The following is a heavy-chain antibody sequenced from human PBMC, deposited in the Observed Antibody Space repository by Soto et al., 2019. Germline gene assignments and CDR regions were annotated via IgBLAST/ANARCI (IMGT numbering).Heavy chain of an antibody. D-gene: IGHD6-13*01. V-gene: IGHV3-23*01. CDR1: GFTFSSYA. J-gene: IGHJ4*02. Sequence: LRLSCAASGFTFSSYAMSWVRQAPGKGLEWVSAISGSGGSTCYAASVKGRFTISRDNSKNTLYLQMNSLRAEDTAVYFCAKDHSSSWYYFDYWGQGTLVTVSS. CDR2: ISGSGGST. CDR3: AKDHSSSWYYFDY.